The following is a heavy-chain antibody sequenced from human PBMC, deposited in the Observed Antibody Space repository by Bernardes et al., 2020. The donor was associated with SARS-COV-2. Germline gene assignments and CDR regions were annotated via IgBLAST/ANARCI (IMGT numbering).Heavy chain of an antibody. CDR1: SDSISSYY. CDR3: ARGFGSNWYYFDY. V-gene: IGHV4-59*01. D-gene: IGHD6-13*01. CDR2: IYHSGST. J-gene: IGHJ4*02. Sequence: GTLSLTCTVSSDSISSYYWRWIQQRPGKGLEWIGYIYHSGSTKYKPSLKSRVTISADTSNSQFSLKRSAVTAADTAVYYCARGFGSNWYYFDYWGQGILVTVSS.